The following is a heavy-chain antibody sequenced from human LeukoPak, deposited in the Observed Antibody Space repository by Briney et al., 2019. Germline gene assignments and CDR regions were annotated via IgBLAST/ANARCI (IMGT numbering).Heavy chain of an antibody. D-gene: IGHD1-14*01. CDR3: ARDLSPWETRNPDAFDI. CDR1: AFIFSDYS. J-gene: IGHJ3*02. CDR2: IYSGGST. Sequence: GGTLRLSCAASAFIFSDYSMSWVRQAPGEGLEWVSVIYSGGSTYYADSVKGRFSISRDNSKNTLYLQMNSLRAEDTAVYYCARDLSPWETRNPDAFDIWGQGTMVTVSS. V-gene: IGHV3-53*01.